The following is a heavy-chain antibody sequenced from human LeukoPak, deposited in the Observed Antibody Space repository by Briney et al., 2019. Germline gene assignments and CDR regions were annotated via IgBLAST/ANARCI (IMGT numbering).Heavy chain of an antibody. CDR3: AKVLGKWELPPTLDY. Sequence: PGGSLRLSCAASGFTFSRYAMSWVRQAPGKGLEWVSAISGSGGSTYYADSVKGRFTISRDNFKNTLYLQMNSLRAEDTAVYYCAKVLGKWELPPTLDYWGQGTLVTVSS. D-gene: IGHD1-26*01. CDR1: GFTFSRYA. V-gene: IGHV3-23*01. J-gene: IGHJ4*02. CDR2: ISGSGGST.